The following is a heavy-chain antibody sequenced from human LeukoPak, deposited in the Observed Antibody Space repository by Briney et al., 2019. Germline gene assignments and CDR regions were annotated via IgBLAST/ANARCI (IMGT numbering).Heavy chain of an antibody. CDR1: GFTFSTYW. V-gene: IGHV3-74*01. D-gene: IGHD6-19*01. Sequence: PGGSLRLSCAASGFTFSTYWMHWVRQAPGKGLVWVSRINNDGSSTGYADSVKGRFTISRDSVKNTVYLQMNSLTAEDTAVYYCARGRSSGWYPDWGQGTLVTVSS. J-gene: IGHJ4*02. CDR3: ARGRSSGWYPD. CDR2: INNDGSST.